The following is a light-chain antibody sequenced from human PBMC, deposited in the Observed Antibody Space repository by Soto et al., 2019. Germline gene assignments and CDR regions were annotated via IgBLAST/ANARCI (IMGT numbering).Light chain of an antibody. V-gene: IGKV2-28*01. Sequence: DIVMTQSPVSLPVTPGEPASISCRSSQSLLHSNGYNFLDWYLQKPGQSPQLLIYLGSSRASGVPDRFSGTGSGTDFTLKISRVEAEDVGVYYCMQALETLPTFGQGTKLEIK. CDR2: LGS. CDR3: MQALETLPT. J-gene: IGKJ2*01. CDR1: QSLLHSNGYNF.